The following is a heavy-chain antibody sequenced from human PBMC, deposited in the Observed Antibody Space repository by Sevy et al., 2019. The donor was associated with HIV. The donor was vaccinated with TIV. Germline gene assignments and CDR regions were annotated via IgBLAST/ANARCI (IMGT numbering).Heavy chain of an antibody. CDR2: IRYDGSNK. D-gene: IGHD1-26*01. Sequence: AGSLRLSCAASGFTFSSYGMHWVRQAPGKGLEWVAFIRYDGSNKYYADSVKGRFTISRDNSKNTLYLQMNSLRAEDTAVYYCAKDRGNYERFDYWGQGTLVTVSS. J-gene: IGHJ4*02. CDR1: GFTFSSYG. V-gene: IGHV3-30*02. CDR3: AKDRGNYERFDY.